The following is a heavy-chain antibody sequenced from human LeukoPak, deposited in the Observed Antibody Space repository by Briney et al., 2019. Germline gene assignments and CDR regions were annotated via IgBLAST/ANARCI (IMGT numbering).Heavy chain of an antibody. D-gene: IGHD3-22*01. CDR3: ASIYYYDSAPIDP. CDR1: GGSISSSSYY. V-gene: IGHV4-39*07. CDR2: IYYSGST. J-gene: IGHJ5*02. Sequence: SSETLSLTCTVSGGSISSSSYYWGWIRQPPGKGLEWIGSIYYSGSTYYNPSLKSRVTISVDTSKNQFSLKLSSVTAADTAVYYCASIYYYDSAPIDPWGQGTLVTVSS.